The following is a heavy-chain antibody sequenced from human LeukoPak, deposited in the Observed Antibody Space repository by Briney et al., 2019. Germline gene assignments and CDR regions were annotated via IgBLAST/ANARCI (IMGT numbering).Heavy chain of an antibody. J-gene: IGHJ4*02. D-gene: IGHD3-10*01. V-gene: IGHV1-2*02. CDR3: ARVDNTLVRGAIPDYFGY. CDR2: INPNSGGT. Sequence: ASVKVSCKASGYTFTSYGISWVRQAPGQGLEWMGWINPNSGGTNYAQKFQGRVTVTRDTSISTAYMELSRLRSDDTAVYYCARVDNTLVRGAIPDYFGYWGQGTLVTVSS. CDR1: GYTFTSYG.